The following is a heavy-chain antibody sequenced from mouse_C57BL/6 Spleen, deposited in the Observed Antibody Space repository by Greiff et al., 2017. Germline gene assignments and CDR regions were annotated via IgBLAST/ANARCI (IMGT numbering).Heavy chain of an antibody. J-gene: IGHJ4*01. CDR1: GFTFSDYG. Sequence: EVQVVESGGGLVQPGGSLKLSCAASGFTFSDYGMHWVRQAPEKGLEWVAYISRGSSTIYYADTVKGRFTISRDNAKNTLFLQMTSLRSEDTAMYYCARQDSLYAMDYWGQGTSVTVSS. D-gene: IGHD6-2*01. CDR3: ARQDSLYAMDY. V-gene: IGHV5-17*01. CDR2: ISRGSSTI.